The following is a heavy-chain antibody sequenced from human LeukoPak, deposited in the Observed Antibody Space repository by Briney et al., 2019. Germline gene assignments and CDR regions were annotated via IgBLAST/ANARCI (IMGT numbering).Heavy chain of an antibody. CDR1: GFIFSNYA. Sequence: HAGGSLRLSCSASGFIFSNYALHWVRQAPGKGLEYVSAISHNGGSTYYADSVKGRFTISRDNSKNTLYLQMNSLRAEDTAVYYCARDNWGFDYWGQGTLVTVSS. V-gene: IGHV3-64*04. D-gene: IGHD7-27*01. CDR3: ARDNWGFDY. CDR2: ISHNGGST. J-gene: IGHJ4*02.